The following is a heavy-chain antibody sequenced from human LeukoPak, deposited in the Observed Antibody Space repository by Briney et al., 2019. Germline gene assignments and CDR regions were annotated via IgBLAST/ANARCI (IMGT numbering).Heavy chain of an antibody. Sequence: PGGSLRLSCAPSLFTFSDYYMSWIRQAPGKGVEWVSYISSSGGTIYYADSVQGRFTISRDNAKNSLYLQMNSLRAEDTAIYYCARGSGYSGFDYDYWGQGTLVTVSS. CDR3: ARGSGYSGFDYDY. J-gene: IGHJ4*02. D-gene: IGHD5-12*01. CDR2: ISSSGGTI. CDR1: LFTFSDYY. V-gene: IGHV3-11*01.